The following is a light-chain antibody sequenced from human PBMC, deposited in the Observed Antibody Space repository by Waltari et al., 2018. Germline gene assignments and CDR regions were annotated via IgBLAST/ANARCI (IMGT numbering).Light chain of an antibody. CDR3: QHYDSYSAT. CDR1: QSIIRW. Sequence: DIQLTPSPSTLSASVADRVTITSRASQSIIRWLAWYQQKTGKAPTILIYKGSIIESGVPSSFSGGGSATEYTLTISSLQPYDFATYYCQHYDSYSATFGRGTKVEIK. V-gene: IGKV1-5*03. J-gene: IGKJ4*02. CDR2: KGS.